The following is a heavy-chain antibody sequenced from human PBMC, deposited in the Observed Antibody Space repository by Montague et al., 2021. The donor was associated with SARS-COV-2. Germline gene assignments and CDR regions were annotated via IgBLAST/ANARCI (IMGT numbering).Heavy chain of an antibody. J-gene: IGHJ4*02. CDR3: ARDFGGHGETDN. Sequence: TLSLTCTVSGGSIDSGGFFWSWIRQHPGKGLEWIGYIYYGGNTYYNPSLKSRVTISVDTSKNQFSLKLSSVTAEDTALYYCARDFGGHGETDNWGQGTLVTVSS. CDR1: GGSIDSGGFF. CDR2: IYYGGNT. V-gene: IGHV4-31*03. D-gene: IGHD3-16*01.